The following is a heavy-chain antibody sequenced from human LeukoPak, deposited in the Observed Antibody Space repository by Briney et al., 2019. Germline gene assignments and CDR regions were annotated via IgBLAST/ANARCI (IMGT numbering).Heavy chain of an antibody. J-gene: IGHJ4*02. CDR3: ARTWIQLFTPDFDL. CDR2: INPSGGST. V-gene: IGHV1-46*01. Sequence: ASVKVSCKASGYTLTATYIHGWERPPGQGLNWLEIINPSGGSTSYAQKFQGRVTMTRDTSTSTVYMELSSLRSEDTAVYYCARTWIQLFTPDFDLWGQGTLVTVSS. CDR1: GYTLTATY. D-gene: IGHD5-18*01.